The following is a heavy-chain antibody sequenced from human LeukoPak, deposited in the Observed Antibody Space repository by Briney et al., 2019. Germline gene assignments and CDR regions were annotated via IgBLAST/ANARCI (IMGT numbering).Heavy chain of an antibody. CDR3: ARHTTPYSVYDY. CDR1: GGSISSYY. J-gene: IGHJ4*02. CDR2: IYTSGST. Sequence: PSETLSLTCTVSGGSISSYYWSWIRQPPGKGLEWIGYIYTSGSTNYNPSLKSRVTISVDTSKNQFSLKLSSVTAADTAVYYCARHTTPYSVYDYWGQGTLDTVSS. D-gene: IGHD5/OR15-5a*01. V-gene: IGHV4-4*09.